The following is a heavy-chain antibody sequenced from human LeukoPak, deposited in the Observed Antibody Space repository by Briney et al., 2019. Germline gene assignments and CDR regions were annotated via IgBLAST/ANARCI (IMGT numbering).Heavy chain of an antibody. CDR1: GFDFSVYG. Sequence: GRSLRLSSAASGFDFSVYGMHWARQAPGKGPDWVAVISYDGSDKYYADSVKGRFTISRDNSKNTLYLQMNTLRTEDTAVYYCAKSGCSSTSCYLNYWGPGTLVTVSS. V-gene: IGHV3-30*18. CDR3: AKSGCSSTSCYLNY. CDR2: ISYDGSDK. D-gene: IGHD2-2*01. J-gene: IGHJ4*02.